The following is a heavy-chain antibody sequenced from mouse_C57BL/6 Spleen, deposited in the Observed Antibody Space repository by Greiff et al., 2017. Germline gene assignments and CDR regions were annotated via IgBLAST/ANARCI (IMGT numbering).Heavy chain of an antibody. CDR2: IDPSDSYT. J-gene: IGHJ2*01. CDR3: ARSRYYGSSRFDY. Sequence: VKLQQPGAELVMPGASVKLSCKASGYTFTSYWMHWVKQRPGQGLEWIGEIDPSDSYTNYNQKFKGKSTLTVDKSSSTAYMQLSSLTSEDSAVYYCARSRYYGSSRFDYWGQGTTLTVSS. D-gene: IGHD1-1*01. V-gene: IGHV1-69*01. CDR1: GYTFTSYW.